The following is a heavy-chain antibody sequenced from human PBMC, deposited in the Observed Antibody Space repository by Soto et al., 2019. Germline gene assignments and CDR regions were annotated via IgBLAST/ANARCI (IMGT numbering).Heavy chain of an antibody. CDR2: IDPSDSYT. Sequence: PGESLKISCKGSGYSFTSYWISWVRQMPGKGLEWMGRIDPSDSYTNYSPSFQGHVTISADKSISTAYLQWSSLKASDTAMYYCARHATPGYSFLAAVSVDYWGQGTLVTVSS. CDR1: GYSFTSYW. V-gene: IGHV5-10-1*01. D-gene: IGHD6-13*01. J-gene: IGHJ4*02. CDR3: ARHATPGYSFLAAVSVDY.